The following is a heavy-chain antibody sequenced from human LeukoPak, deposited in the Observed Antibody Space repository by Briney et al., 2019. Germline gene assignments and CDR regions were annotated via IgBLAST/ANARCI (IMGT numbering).Heavy chain of an antibody. Sequence: AASVKVSCKASGYTFTGYYMHWVRQAPGQGLEWMGWINPNSGGTNYAQKFQGRVTMTRDTSISTAYMELSRLRSDDTAVYYCARARVGYSRYYYYYMDVWGKGTTVTVSS. CDR3: ARARVGYSRYYYYYMDV. CDR2: INPNSGGT. V-gene: IGHV1-2*02. J-gene: IGHJ6*03. CDR1: GYTFTGYY. D-gene: IGHD5-18*01.